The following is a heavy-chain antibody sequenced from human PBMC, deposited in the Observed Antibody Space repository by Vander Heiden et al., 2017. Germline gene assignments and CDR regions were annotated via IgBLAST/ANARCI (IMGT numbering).Heavy chain of an antibody. Sequence: LSNARMGVSWIRQPPGKALEWLAHIFSNDEKSYSTSLKSRLTISKDTSKSQVVLTMTNMDPVDTDTYYCARILEDYYGSGSYGAFDYWGQGTLVTVSS. CDR3: ARILEDYYGSGSYGAFDY. V-gene: IGHV2-26*01. D-gene: IGHD3-10*01. J-gene: IGHJ4*02. CDR1: LSNARMG. CDR2: IFSNDEK.